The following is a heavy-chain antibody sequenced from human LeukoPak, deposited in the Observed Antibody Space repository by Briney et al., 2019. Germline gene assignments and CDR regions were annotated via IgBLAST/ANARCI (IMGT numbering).Heavy chain of an antibody. CDR1: GGSFSGYY. CDR2: INHSGIT. Sequence: PSETLSLTCAVYGGSFSGYYWSWNLQPPGKGLEWIGEINHSGITNYNPSLKSRVTIPVDTSKNQFSLKLSSVTAADTAVYYCARAYSRGSFRYWGQETLVTVSS. CDR3: ARAYSRGSFRY. D-gene: IGHD6-13*01. J-gene: IGHJ4*02. V-gene: IGHV4-34*01.